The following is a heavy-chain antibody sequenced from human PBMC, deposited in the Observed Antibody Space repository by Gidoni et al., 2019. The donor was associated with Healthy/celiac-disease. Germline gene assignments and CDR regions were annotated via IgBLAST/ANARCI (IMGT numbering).Heavy chain of an antibody. V-gene: IGHV4-59*01. CDR3: ARERSSGWKAWFDP. Sequence: QVQLQESGPGLVKPSETLSLTCTVPGGSISSYYWSWIRQPPGKGLEWIGYIYYSGSTNYNPSLKSRVTISVDTSKNQFSLKLSSVTAADTAVYYCARERSSGWKAWFDPWGQGTLVTVSS. CDR2: IYYSGST. D-gene: IGHD6-19*01. CDR1: GGSISSYY. J-gene: IGHJ5*02.